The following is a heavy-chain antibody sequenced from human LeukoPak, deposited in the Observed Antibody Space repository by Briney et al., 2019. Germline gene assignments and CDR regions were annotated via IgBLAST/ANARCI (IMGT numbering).Heavy chain of an antibody. V-gene: IGHV3-23*01. CDR1: GFTFSSCV. D-gene: IGHD1/OR15-1a*01. CDR3: AKVDITGTIPRAFDI. J-gene: IGHJ3*02. Sequence: GGSLRLSCAASGFTFSSCVMSWVRQAPGKGLEWVSAISGSGVTPYYADSVKGRFTIPRDNSKNTLVLHLNSLRAEDTAMFYCAKVDITGTIPRAFDIWGQGTMVTVSS. CDR2: ISGSGVTP.